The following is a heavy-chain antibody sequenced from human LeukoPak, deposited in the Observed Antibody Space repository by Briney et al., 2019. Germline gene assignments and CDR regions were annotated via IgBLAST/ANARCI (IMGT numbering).Heavy chain of an antibody. CDR3: ARDWEIAARGYYFDY. CDR2: INTNTGNQ. Sequence: ASVKVSYKASGYTFNIYAMNWVRQAPGQGLEWMGWINTNTGNQTYAQGLGGRFVFSLDTSVSTAYLRISSLKAEDTAVYYCARDWEIAARGYYFDYCGQGTLVTVSS. J-gene: IGHJ4*02. V-gene: IGHV7-4-1*02. D-gene: IGHD6-6*01. CDR1: GYTFNIYA.